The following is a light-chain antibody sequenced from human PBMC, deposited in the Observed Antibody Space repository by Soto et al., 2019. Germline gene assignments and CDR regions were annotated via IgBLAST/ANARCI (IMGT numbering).Light chain of an antibody. V-gene: IGKV3-20*01. J-gene: IGKJ1*01. Sequence: DIVLTTSPCTLSLSPWERATFSCRASQSVSSSYIAWYQQKRGQAPRRLIYGASIRATGIPDRFSGSGSGTDFTLTISRLEPEDFALYYCQQYHTSPLTFGQGTKVDIK. CDR1: QSVSSSY. CDR3: QQYHTSPLT. CDR2: GAS.